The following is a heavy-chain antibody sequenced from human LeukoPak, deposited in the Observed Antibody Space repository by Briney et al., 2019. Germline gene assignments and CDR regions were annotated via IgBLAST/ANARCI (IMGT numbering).Heavy chain of an antibody. CDR3: ARHGGDFYDSSGDDY. V-gene: IGHV4-39*01. J-gene: IGHJ4*02. Sequence: SETLSLTCTVSGDSICSTTYYWGWIRQPPGKGLEWIGSIYYSGTTYYNPSLKSRVTISVDTYKNQFSLKLNSVTAAEHGLYYCARHGGDFYDSSGDDYWGQGTLVTVSS. CDR2: IYYSGTT. D-gene: IGHD3-22*01. CDR1: GDSICSTTYY.